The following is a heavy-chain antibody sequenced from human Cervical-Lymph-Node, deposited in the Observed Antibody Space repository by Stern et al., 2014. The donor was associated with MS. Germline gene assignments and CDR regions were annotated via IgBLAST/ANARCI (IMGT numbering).Heavy chain of an antibody. CDR2: IWYDGSNK. J-gene: IGHJ1*01. CDR3: AREGGNTAEYFQH. D-gene: IGHD4-23*01. Sequence: VQLVESGGDVVQPGRSLKLSCAASGFTFSSYGIHWVRQAPGKGLEWVAVIWYDGSNKYYADSVKGRFTISRDNSKNTLYLQMNSLRVEDTAVYYCAREGGNTAEYFQHWGQGTLVTVSS. V-gene: IGHV3-33*01. CDR1: GFTFSSYG.